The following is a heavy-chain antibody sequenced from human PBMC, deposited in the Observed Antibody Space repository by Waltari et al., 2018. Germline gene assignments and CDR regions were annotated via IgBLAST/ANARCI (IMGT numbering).Heavy chain of an antibody. CDR2: MNPNSGNK. CDR3: ARGRCSSTSCYGHYYYYYMDV. V-gene: IGHV1-8*01. CDR1: GYTFTSSD. J-gene: IGHJ6*03. D-gene: IGHD2-2*01. Sequence: QVQLVQSGAEVKKPGASVKVSCKASGYTFTSSDIHWVRQATGQGLEWMGWMNPNSGNKGYAQKFQGRVTMTRNTSISTAYMELSSLRSEDTAVYYCARGRCSSTSCYGHYYYYYMDVWGKGTTVTVSS.